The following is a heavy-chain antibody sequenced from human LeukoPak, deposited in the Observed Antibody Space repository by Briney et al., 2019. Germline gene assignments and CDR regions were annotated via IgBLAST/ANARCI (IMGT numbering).Heavy chain of an antibody. J-gene: IGHJ4*02. D-gene: IGHD3-22*01. Sequence: GVSLRLSCAASGFTFSSYAMSWVRQAPGKGLEWVSTISGSGGSTYYADSVKGRFTFSRDNSKNTLYLQVNSLRAEDTAVYYCARGYDSSGFLSFGLYYFDYWGQGTLVTVSS. V-gene: IGHV3-23*01. CDR2: ISGSGGST. CDR1: GFTFSSYA. CDR3: ARGYDSSGFLSFGLYYFDY.